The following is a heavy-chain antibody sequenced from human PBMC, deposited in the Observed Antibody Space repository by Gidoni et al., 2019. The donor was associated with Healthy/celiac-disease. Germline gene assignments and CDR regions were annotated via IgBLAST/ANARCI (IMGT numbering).Heavy chain of an antibody. CDR3: AKGHSSGWYLLPAFDI. D-gene: IGHD6-19*01. J-gene: IGHJ3*02. V-gene: IGHV3-9*01. Sequence: EVQLVASGGGLAQPVLSLRLSCAASGFTFAHYAMHWVRQAPGQGLEWVSGISWNSGSIGYADSVKGRFTISRDNAKNSLYLQMNSLRAEDTALYYCAKGHSSGWYLLPAFDIWGQGTMVTVSS. CDR2: ISWNSGSI. CDR1: GFTFAHYA.